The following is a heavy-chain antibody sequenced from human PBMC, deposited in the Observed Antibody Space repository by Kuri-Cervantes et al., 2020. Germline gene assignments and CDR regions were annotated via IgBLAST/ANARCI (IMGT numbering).Heavy chain of an antibody. Sequence: GESLKISCAASGFTFSSYAMSWVRQAPGKGLEWVSAISGSGGSTYYADSVKGRFTISRDNSKNTLYLQMNSLRAEDTAVYYCARDLVALDPYYYYGMDVWGQGTTVTVSS. CDR3: ARDLVALDPYYYYGMDV. J-gene: IGHJ6*02. CDR1: GFTFSSYA. V-gene: IGHV3-23*01. CDR2: ISGSGGST. D-gene: IGHD5-12*01.